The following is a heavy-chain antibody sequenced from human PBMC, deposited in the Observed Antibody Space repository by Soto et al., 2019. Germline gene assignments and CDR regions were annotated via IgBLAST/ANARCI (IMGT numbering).Heavy chain of an antibody. V-gene: IGHV3-48*03. CDR2: ISSSGSTI. J-gene: IGHJ6*02. CDR1: GFTFSSYE. CDR3: ARVGAAGMDV. D-gene: IGHD6-25*01. Sequence: PGGSLRLSCAASGFTFSSYEMNWVRQAPGKGLEWVPYISSSGSTIYYADSVKGRFTISRDNAKNSLYLQMNSLRAEDTAVYYCARVGAAGMDVWGQGTTVTVSS.